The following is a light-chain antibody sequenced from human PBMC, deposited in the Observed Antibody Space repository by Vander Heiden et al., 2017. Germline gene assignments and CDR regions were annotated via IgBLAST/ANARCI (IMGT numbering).Light chain of an antibody. Sequence: AIRITQSPSSFSASTGDRVTITCRASQGISSYLAWYQQKPGKAPKLLIYAASTLQSGVPSRFSGSGSGTDFTLTISCLQSEDFATYYCQQYYSYPLSTFGQGTKLEIK. CDR2: AAS. V-gene: IGKV1-8*01. J-gene: IGKJ2*01. CDR1: QGISSY. CDR3: QQYYSYPLST.